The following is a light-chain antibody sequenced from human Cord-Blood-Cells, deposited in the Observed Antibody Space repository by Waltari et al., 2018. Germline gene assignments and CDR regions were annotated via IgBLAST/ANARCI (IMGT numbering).Light chain of an antibody. V-gene: IGLV2-23*01. J-gene: IGLJ3*02. CDR3: CSYAGSSTWV. CDR1: SSDVGSYNL. Sequence: QFALPQPAPASGSPGQSITISCSGTSSDVGSYNLVSWYQQHPCKAPKLMIYEGSKRPSGVSNRFSGSKSGNTASLTISGLQAEDEADYYCCSYAGSSTWVFGGGTKLTVL. CDR2: EGS.